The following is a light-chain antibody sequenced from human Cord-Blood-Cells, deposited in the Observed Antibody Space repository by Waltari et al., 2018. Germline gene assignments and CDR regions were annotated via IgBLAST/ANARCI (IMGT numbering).Light chain of an antibody. CDR2: DAS. CDR1: QSVSSY. Sequence: EIVLTQSPATLSLSPGERATLSCRASQSVSSYLAWYQQKPGQAPRLLIYDASTRATGSPAWFSGSGSVTDFTLTISSLEPEDFVVYYCHQRSNWPPGVTFGPGTKVDIK. CDR3: HQRSNWPPGVT. V-gene: IGKV3-11*01. J-gene: IGKJ3*01.